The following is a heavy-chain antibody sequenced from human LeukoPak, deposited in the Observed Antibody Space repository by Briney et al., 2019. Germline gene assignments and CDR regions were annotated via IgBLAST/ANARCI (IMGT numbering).Heavy chain of an antibody. V-gene: IGHV4-59*01. CDR2: IYHSGST. CDR1: GGSIRSNY. D-gene: IGHD5-18*01. Sequence: SETLSLTCTVSGGSIRSNYWSWIRQPPGKGLEWIGYIYHSGSTNYNPSLNSRVTISVDTSKNEFSLKLSSVTAADTAVYYCARDLRHVAESKRYSAFDIWGQGTMDTVSS. J-gene: IGHJ3*02. CDR3: ARDLRHVAESKRYSAFDI.